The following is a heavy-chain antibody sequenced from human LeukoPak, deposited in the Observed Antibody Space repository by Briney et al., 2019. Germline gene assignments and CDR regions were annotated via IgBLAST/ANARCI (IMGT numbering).Heavy chain of an antibody. V-gene: IGHV3-33*01. CDR2: IWYDGSNK. CDR3: ARGGYCSGGSCYGMDV. Sequence: PGRSLRLSCAASGFTFSSYGLHWVRQAPGKGLEWVALIWYDGSNKYYADSVKGRFTISRDNSKNTVYLQMNSLRVDDTAVYYCARGGYCSGGSCYGMDVWGQGTTVTVSS. J-gene: IGHJ6*02. CDR1: GFTFSSYG. D-gene: IGHD2-15*01.